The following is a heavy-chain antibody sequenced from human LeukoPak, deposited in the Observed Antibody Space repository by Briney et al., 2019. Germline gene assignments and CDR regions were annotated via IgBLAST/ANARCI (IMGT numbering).Heavy chain of an antibody. CDR1: GGTFSSYA. Sequence: SVKVSCKASGGTFSSYAISWVRQAPGQGLEWMGRIIPILGIANYAQKFQGRVTITADKSTSTAYMELSSLRSEDTAVYYCARSIAAAGNGAFDIWGQGTMVTVSS. CDR2: IIPILGIA. J-gene: IGHJ3*02. D-gene: IGHD6-13*01. V-gene: IGHV1-69*04. CDR3: ARSIAAAGNGAFDI.